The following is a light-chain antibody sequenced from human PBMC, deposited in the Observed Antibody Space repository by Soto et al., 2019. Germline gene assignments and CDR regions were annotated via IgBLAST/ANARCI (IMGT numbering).Light chain of an antibody. Sequence: EIVLTQSPATLSLSPGDRATLSCSASQSISTYVNWFQQKPDQPPRLLIYAASTRATGVPARFSGTGSGTEFTLTISSLQSEDFALYYCQQYNDWPLTFGQGTKVDIK. J-gene: IGKJ1*01. CDR3: QQYNDWPLT. CDR2: AAS. CDR1: QSISTY. V-gene: IGKV3-15*01.